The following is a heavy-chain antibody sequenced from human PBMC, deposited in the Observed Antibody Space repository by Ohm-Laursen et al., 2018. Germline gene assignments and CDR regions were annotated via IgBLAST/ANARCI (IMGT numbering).Heavy chain of an antibody. Sequence: SQTLSLTCTVSGGSISSYYWSWIRQPPGKGLEWIAYIFYTGSTSYNPSLKSRVTISLDTSKNQFSLKLSSVTAADTAVYYCARHSTYYDTSGYLYWYFDLWGRGTLVTVSS. CDR2: IFYTGST. V-gene: IGHV4-59*08. CDR1: GGSISSYY. D-gene: IGHD3-22*01. J-gene: IGHJ2*01. CDR3: ARHSTYYDTSGYLYWYFDL.